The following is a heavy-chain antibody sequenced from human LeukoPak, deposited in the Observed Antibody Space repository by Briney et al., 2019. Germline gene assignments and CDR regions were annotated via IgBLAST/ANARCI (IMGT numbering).Heavy chain of an antibody. D-gene: IGHD3-10*01. V-gene: IGHV3-21*04. CDR3: ARDSYGSGSYYNAYGMDV. CDR2: ISSSSSHI. J-gene: IGHJ6*02. CDR1: GFTFSSCS. Sequence: GGSLRLSCVASGFTFSSCSMNWVRQAPGKGLEWVSSISSSSSHIYYADSVKGRFTISRDNAKNSLYLQMNSLRAEDTAVYYCARDSYGSGSYYNAYGMDVWGQGTTVTVSS.